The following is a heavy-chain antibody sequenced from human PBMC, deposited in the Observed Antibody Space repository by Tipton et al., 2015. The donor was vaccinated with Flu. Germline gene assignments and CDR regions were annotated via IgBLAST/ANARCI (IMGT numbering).Heavy chain of an antibody. CDR2: IKPDGSEK. CDR1: GFALGGYW. V-gene: IGHV3-7*01. CDR3: ARVSKNWFDP. J-gene: IGHJ5*02. Sequence: SLRLSCAASGFALGGYWMGWVRQAPGKGLEWVANIKPDGSEKSYVDSVKGRFTISRDNAKNSLYLQMNSLRDDDTAVYYCARVSKNWFDPWGQGTLVTVSS.